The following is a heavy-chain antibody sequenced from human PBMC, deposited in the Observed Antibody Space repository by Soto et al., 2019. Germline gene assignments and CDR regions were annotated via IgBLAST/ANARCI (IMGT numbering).Heavy chain of an antibody. CDR1: GGSISSGDYY. CDR2: IYYSGST. Sequence: PSETLSLTCTVSGGSISSGDYYWSWIRQPPGKGLEWIGYIYYSGSTYYNPSLKSRVTISVDTSKNQFSLKLSSVTAADTAVYYCARGRYSGYARTFDPWGQGTLVTVSS. J-gene: IGHJ5*02. D-gene: IGHD5-12*01. CDR3: ARGRYSGYARTFDP. V-gene: IGHV4-30-4*01.